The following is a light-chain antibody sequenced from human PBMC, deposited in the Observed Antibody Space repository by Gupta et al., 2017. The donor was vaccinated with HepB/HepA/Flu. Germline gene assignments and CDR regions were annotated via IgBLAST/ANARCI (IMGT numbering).Light chain of an antibody. CDR3: QQDDSTPLI. V-gene: IGKV4-1*01. CDR2: WAS. Sequence: DIVMTQSPDSLAVSLGERATINCKSSQSVLYSSNNKNYLAWYQQKPGQPPKLLIYWASTRESGVPDRFSGSGSGTDFTLTISSLQAEDVAVYYCQQDDSTPLIFGQGTKVEIK. J-gene: IGKJ2*01. CDR1: QSVLYSSNNKNY.